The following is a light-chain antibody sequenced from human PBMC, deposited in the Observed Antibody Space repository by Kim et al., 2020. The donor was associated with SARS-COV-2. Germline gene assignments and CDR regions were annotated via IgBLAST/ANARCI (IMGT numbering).Light chain of an antibody. CDR1: NIGSKS. CDR3: QVWDSSSDHWV. Sequence: SYELTQPPSVSVAPGETARITCGGNNIGSKSVHWYQQKPGQAPVLVIYYDSDRPSRIPERFSGSKSGNTATLAISRVEAGDEADYYCQVWDSSSDHWVFGGGTQLTVL. CDR2: YDS. V-gene: IGLV3-21*04. J-gene: IGLJ3*02.